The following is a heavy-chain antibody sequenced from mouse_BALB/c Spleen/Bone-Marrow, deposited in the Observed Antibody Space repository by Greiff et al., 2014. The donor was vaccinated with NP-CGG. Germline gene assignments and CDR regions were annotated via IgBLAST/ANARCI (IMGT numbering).Heavy chain of an antibody. CDR1: GYAFTNYL. J-gene: IGHJ2*01. V-gene: IGHV1-54*01. CDR3: ARRDGSYFDY. D-gene: IGHD3-3*01. Sequence: VQLQQSXAELVRPGTSVKVSCKASGYAFTNYLIEWVKQRPGQGLEWIGMINPGSGGTNYNEKFKGKATLTADKSSSTAYMQLGSLTSDDSAVYFCARRDGSYFDYWGQGTTLTVSS. CDR2: INPGSGGT.